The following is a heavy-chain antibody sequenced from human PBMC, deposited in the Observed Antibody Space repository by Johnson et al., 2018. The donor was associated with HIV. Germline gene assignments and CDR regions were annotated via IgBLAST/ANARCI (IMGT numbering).Heavy chain of an antibody. D-gene: IGHD3-16*01. V-gene: IGHV3-66*02. CDR3: ARDPVWGDPDALDI. Sequence: VQLVESGGVLVQPGGSLRLSCAASGFTVSSNYMSWVRQAPGKGLEWVSAISGSGGSTYYADSVKGRFTISRDNSKNTLYLQMNSLRAEDTAVYYCARDPVWGDPDALDIWGQGTMVTVSS. J-gene: IGHJ3*02. CDR1: GFTVSSNY. CDR2: SGSGGST.